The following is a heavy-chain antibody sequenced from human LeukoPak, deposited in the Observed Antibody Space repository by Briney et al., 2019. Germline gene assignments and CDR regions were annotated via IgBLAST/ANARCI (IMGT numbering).Heavy chain of an antibody. Sequence: GGSLRLSCAASGFTFSSYWMSWVRQAPGKGLEWVANIKQDGSEKDYVDSVKGRFTISRDNAKKSVHLQMNSLRVEDTAVYYCARGSEWTNGVSDYWGQGTLVTVSS. J-gene: IGHJ4*02. D-gene: IGHD3-3*01. V-gene: IGHV3-7*01. CDR3: ARGSEWTNGVSDY. CDR1: GFTFSSYW. CDR2: IKQDGSEK.